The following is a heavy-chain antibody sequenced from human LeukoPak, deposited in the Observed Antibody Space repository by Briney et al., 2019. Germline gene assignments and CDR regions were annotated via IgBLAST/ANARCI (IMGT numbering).Heavy chain of an antibody. CDR3: ARVTSGMRYNWFDP. Sequence: ASVKVSCKTSGYTFTDYDVNWVRQAPGQGLEWMGYIHPRSGYSESAQRFQGRPSMTRDVSTDTAYMELSTPTSDDTAVYYCARVTSGMRYNWFDPWGQGTLIIVSS. CDR2: IHPRSGYS. CDR1: GYTFTDYD. V-gene: IGHV1-8*01. D-gene: IGHD2-2*01. J-gene: IGHJ5*02.